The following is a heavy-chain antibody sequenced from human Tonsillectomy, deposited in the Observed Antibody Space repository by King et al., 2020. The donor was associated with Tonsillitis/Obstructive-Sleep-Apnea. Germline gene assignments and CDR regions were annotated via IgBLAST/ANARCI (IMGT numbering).Heavy chain of an antibody. D-gene: IGHD6-6*01. CDR2: ITSGTTT. CDR3: ARRGAARPDYYYLDV. Sequence: VQLVESGGGFVKPGGSLRLSCAASGFTFSDYYMSWIRQAPGKGLEWVSYITSGTTTYYADSVKGRFTISRDNAKNSLYLQMNSLRADDTAVYYCARRGAARPDYYYLDVWGKGTTVTVSS. CDR1: GFTFSDYY. V-gene: IGHV3-11*01. J-gene: IGHJ6*03.